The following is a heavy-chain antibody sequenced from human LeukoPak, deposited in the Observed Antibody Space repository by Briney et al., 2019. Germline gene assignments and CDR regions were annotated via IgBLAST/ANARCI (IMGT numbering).Heavy chain of an antibody. CDR1: GYTFTGYY. D-gene: IGHD1-7*01. J-gene: IGHJ6*02. V-gene: IGHV1-2*02. Sequence: ASVKVSCKASGYTFTGYYMHWVRQASGQGLEWMGWINPNSGGTNYAQKFQGRVTMTRDTSISTAYMELSRLRSDDTAVYYCAREATGTTYYYYGMDVWGQGTTVTVSS. CDR3: AREATGTTYYYYGMDV. CDR2: INPNSGGT.